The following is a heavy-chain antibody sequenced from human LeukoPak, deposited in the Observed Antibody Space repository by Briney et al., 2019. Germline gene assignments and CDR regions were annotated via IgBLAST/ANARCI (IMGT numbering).Heavy chain of an antibody. CDR2: ISCSGGTT. D-gene: IGHD1-26*01. CDR3: AREPPHSGMDV. J-gene: IGHJ6*04. CDR1: GFTFNSYE. V-gene: IGHV3-48*03. Sequence: PGGSLRLSCVASGFTFNSYEMNWVRQAPGKGLEWVSYISCSGGTTYYADSMKGRFTISRDNAKNSLYLQMNSLKAEDTAVYYCAREPPHSGMDVWGKGTTVTVSS.